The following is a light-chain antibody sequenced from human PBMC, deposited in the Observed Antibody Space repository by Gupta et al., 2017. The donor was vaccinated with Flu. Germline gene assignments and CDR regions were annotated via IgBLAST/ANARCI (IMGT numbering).Light chain of an antibody. CDR1: QSISSW. CDR3: QQEKSLST. Sequence: DIQMTQSPSTLSASVGDRVTITCRASQSISSWLAWYQQKPGKAPKLLIYKASSLESGVPSRFSGSGSAKEFPLTSSGQQHDDFANYYCQQEKSLSTFGRGTQVEIK. V-gene: IGKV1-5*03. CDR2: KAS. J-gene: IGKJ5*01.